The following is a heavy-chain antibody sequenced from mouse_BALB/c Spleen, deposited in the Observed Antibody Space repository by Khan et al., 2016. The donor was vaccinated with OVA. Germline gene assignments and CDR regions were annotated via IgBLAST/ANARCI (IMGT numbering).Heavy chain of an antibody. V-gene: IGHV1S81*02. Sequence: QVQLQQSGAELVKASASVKMSCKASGYTFTSYWMHWVKQRLGQGLEWFAETNPTNGRTYYNEQFKSKATLTVDKSYSTAYMLLSGPTFEDSAVYYCARIKKIVATYFDYWGQGTTLTVSS. J-gene: IGHJ2*01. CDR3: ARIKKIVATYFDY. CDR2: TNPTNGRT. CDR1: GYTFTSYW. D-gene: IGHD1-1*01.